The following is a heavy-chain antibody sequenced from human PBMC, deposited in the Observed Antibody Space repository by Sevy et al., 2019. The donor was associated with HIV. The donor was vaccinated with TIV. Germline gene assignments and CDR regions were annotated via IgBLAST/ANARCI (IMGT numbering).Heavy chain of an antibody. Sequence: SETLSLTCTVSGGSISSYYWSWIRQPAGKGLEWIGRIYTSGSTNYNPSLKSRVTMSVDTSKNQFSLKLSSVTAADTAVYYCARGGSYYDILTGYYIPDGSHYFDYWDQGTLVTVSS. D-gene: IGHD3-9*01. J-gene: IGHJ4*02. CDR1: GGSISSYY. V-gene: IGHV4-4*07. CDR3: ARGGSYYDILTGYYIPDGSHYFDY. CDR2: IYTSGST.